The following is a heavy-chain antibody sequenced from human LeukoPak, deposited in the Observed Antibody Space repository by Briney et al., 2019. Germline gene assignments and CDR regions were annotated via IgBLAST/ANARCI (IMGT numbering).Heavy chain of an antibody. D-gene: IGHD2-15*01. CDR2: ISWNSANI. CDR1: GFTFDDYG. CDR3: TRGSGYSPLFDC. V-gene: IGHV3-9*01. J-gene: IGHJ4*02. Sequence: AGGSLRLSCEASGFTFDDYGMHWVRQAPGKGLEWVTGISWNSANIAYGDSVKGRFTISRDNARNTLYLQMNSLRADDTALYYCTRGSGYSPLFDCWGQGTLVTVSS.